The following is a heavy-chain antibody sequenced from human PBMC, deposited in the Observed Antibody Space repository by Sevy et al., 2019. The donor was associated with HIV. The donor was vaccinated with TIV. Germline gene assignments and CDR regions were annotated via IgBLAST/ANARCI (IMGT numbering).Heavy chain of an antibody. D-gene: IGHD1-26*01. J-gene: IGHJ6*02. V-gene: IGHV3-30*18. CDR1: GFSFSYYG. CDR2: ISHDGINE. Sequence: GGSLRLSCIGSGFSFSYYGIHWVRQAPGKGLDWVALISHDGINEYYANSVKGRFTISRDNSKNTVYLEMNSLRNEDTAIYFCANAYSGSYSHSYLYALDVWGQGTTVTVSS. CDR3: ANAYSGSYSHSYLYALDV.